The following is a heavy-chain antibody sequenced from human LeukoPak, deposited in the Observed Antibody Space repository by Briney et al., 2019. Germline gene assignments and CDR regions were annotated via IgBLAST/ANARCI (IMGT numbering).Heavy chain of an antibody. J-gene: IGHJ4*02. CDR3: ARHSRSVDYGSGSYTWDY. D-gene: IGHD3-10*01. CDR2: IYYSGST. V-gene: IGHV4-39*01. CDR1: GGSISSIIYY. Sequence: SETLSLTCTVSGGSISSIIYYWGWIRQPPGKGLEWIGTIYYSGSTYYNVSLKSRVTISVDTSRNQFSLKLSSVSTADTAVYYCARHSRSVDYGSGSYTWDYWGQGTLVTVSS.